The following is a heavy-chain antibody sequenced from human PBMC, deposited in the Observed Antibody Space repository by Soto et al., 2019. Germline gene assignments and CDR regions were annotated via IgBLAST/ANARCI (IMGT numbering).Heavy chain of an antibody. CDR3: AAWDISNP. D-gene: IGHD2-15*01. CDR2: IKPDGSAK. J-gene: IGHJ5*02. Sequence: GGSLILSCVGSGITFSNYWMNWVRQTPGKGLEWVANIKPDGSAKAYVDSVKGRFTVSRDNAKNSLYLQMNSLRAEDTAVYFCAAWDISNPWGQGTLVTVPQ. V-gene: IGHV3-7*01. CDR1: GITFSNYW.